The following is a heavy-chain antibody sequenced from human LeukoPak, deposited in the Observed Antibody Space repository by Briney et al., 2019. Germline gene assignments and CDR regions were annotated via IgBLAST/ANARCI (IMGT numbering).Heavy chain of an antibody. Sequence: SETLSLTCTVSGGSVSSGSYYWSWIRQPPGKGLEWIGYIYYSGSTNYNPPLKSRVTISVDTSKNQFSLKLSSVTAADTAVYYCARGLRKQWLALDFDYWGQGTLVTVSS. V-gene: IGHV4-61*01. CDR3: ARGLRKQWLALDFDY. J-gene: IGHJ4*02. CDR2: IYYSGST. CDR1: GGSVSSGSYY. D-gene: IGHD6-19*01.